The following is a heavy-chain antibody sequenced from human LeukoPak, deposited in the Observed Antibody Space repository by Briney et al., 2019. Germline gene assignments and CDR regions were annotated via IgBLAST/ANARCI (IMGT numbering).Heavy chain of an antibody. V-gene: IGHV3-9*01. CDR1: GFSFGGYA. D-gene: IGHD2-21*02. CDR2: ISWNSGDI. J-gene: IGHJ2*01. CDR3: VKSGGYATAIRYFDL. Sequence: PGGSLRLSCAASGFSFGGYALHWVRQAPGKGLEWVASISWNSGDIVHADSVKGRFTISRDNAKNSLYLQKDSLRTEDTALYYCVKSGGYATAIRYFDLWGRGTLVTVSS.